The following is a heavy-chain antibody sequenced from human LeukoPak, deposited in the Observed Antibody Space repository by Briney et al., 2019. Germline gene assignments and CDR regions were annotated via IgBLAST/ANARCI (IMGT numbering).Heavy chain of an antibody. Sequence: GGSLRLSCAASGFTFSSYAMHWVRQAPGKGLEWVAVISYDGSNKYYADSVKGRFTISRDNSKNTLHLQMNSLRAEDTAVYYCARDLGYSRSYFDYWGQGTLVTVSS. CDR2: ISYDGSNK. J-gene: IGHJ4*02. D-gene: IGHD7-27*01. CDR3: ARDLGYSRSYFDY. V-gene: IGHV3-30-3*01. CDR1: GFTFSSYA.